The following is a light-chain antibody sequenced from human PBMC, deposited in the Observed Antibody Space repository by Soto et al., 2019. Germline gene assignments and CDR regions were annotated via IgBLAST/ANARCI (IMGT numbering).Light chain of an antibody. CDR2: EGN. Sequence: QSALTQPASVSGSPGQSITISCTGTSSDVGSYNLVSWYQQHPGKAPKLMIYEGNERPSGVSNRFSGSKSGNTASLTFSGLQAEDEADYYCCSYAGCSTWVFGGGTKLTVL. V-gene: IGLV2-23*01. CDR1: SSDVGSYNL. J-gene: IGLJ3*02. CDR3: CSYAGCSTWV.